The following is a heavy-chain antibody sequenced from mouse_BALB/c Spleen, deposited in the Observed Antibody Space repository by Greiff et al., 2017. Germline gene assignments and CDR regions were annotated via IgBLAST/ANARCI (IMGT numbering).Heavy chain of an antibody. V-gene: IGHV1-5*01. CDR1: GYTFTSYC. Sequence: EVQLQESGTVLARPGASVKMSCKASGYTFTSYCMHWVKQRPGQGLEWIGAIYPGNSGTSYNQKFKGKAKLTAVTSTSTAYMELSSLTNEDSAVSYCTRGRIVYAMDYWGQGTTVTVS. D-gene: IGHD2-12*01. J-gene: IGHJ4*01. CDR2: IYPGNSGT. CDR3: TRGRIVYAMDY.